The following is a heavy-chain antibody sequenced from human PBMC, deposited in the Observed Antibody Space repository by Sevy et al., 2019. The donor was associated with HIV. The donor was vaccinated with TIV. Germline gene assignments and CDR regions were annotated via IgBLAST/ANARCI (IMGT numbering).Heavy chain of an antibody. CDR3: ARSMAGAGIYYYGMDV. CDR2: ISYDGSNK. CDR1: GFTFSSYA. V-gene: IGHV3-30-3*01. D-gene: IGHD6-19*01. Sequence: GGSLRLSCAASGFTFSSYAMHWVRQAPGKGLEWVAVISYDGSNKYYADSVKGRFTISRDSSKNTLYLQMNSLRAEDTAAYYCARSMAGAGIYYYGMDVWGQGTTVTVSS. J-gene: IGHJ6*02.